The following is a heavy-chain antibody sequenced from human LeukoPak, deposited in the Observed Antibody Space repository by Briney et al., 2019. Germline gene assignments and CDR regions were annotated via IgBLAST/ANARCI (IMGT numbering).Heavy chain of an antibody. CDR1: GFTLSSIY. CDR2: IYSDRNT. D-gene: IGHD5-18*01. J-gene: IGHJ5*02. V-gene: IGHV3-66*01. CDR3: ARETAPNSFDP. Sequence: GGSLTLSCAVYGFTLSSIYMRWVRQAQGGGLGWVSVIYSDRNTYYADSVKSSFTITRANSKNTLYLQMNSLRAQDSAVYYCARETAPNSFDPWGQGTLVTVSS.